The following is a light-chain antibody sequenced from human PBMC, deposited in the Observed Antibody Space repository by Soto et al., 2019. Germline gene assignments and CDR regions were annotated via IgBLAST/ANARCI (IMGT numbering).Light chain of an antibody. J-gene: IGLJ3*02. CDR3: SSHTSSDTLV. CDR1: SSDVGGYNY. Sequence: QSALTQPASVSGSPGQSITISCSETSSDVGGYNYVSWYQQYPGKAPKVMIYEVSNRPSGVSNRFSGSKYGNTASLTISGLQSEDEADYYCSSHTSSDTLVFGGGTKLTVL. V-gene: IGLV2-14*01. CDR2: EVS.